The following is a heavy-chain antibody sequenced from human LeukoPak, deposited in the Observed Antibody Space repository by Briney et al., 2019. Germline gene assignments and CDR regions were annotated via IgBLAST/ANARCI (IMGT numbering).Heavy chain of an antibody. V-gene: IGHV3-23*01. CDR2: LSGSGGST. Sequence: GGSLRLSCAASGITFSTYAMNWVRQAPGKGLEWVSSLSGSGGSTYYADSVKGRFTISRDNSKNTLYLQVNSLRAEDTAIYYCAKGRREVVTATFDYWGQGTLVTVSS. D-gene: IGHD2-21*02. J-gene: IGHJ4*02. CDR3: AKGRREVVTATFDY. CDR1: GITFSTYA.